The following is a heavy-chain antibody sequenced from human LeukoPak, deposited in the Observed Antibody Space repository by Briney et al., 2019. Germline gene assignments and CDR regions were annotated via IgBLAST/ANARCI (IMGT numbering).Heavy chain of an antibody. CDR2: ISGSGESA. CDR1: GFTFSNSA. D-gene: IGHD5-24*01. J-gene: IGHJ4*02. V-gene: IGHV3-23*01. Sequence: GGSLRLSCSASGFTFSNSAMSWVRQAPGKGLEWVSSISGSGESADYTDSVKARFIISRDNSKNTLYLRMDSLRAEDTAVYYCARDGYNYARLDYWGQGTLVTVSS. CDR3: ARDGYNYARLDY.